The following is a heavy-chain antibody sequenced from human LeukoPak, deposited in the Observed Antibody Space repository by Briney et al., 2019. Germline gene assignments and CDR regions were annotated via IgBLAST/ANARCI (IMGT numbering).Heavy chain of an antibody. CDR2: IRYDGSNK. CDR3: AKAAPLLTEDDAFCV. J-gene: IGHJ3*01. CDR1: GFTFSSYG. Sequence: GGSLRLSCAASGFTFSSYGMHWVRQAPGKGLEWVAFIRYDGSNKYYADSVKGRFTISRDNSKNTLYLQMNSLRAEDTAVYYCAKAAPLLTEDDAFCVWDQATMLSVSS. V-gene: IGHV3-30*02.